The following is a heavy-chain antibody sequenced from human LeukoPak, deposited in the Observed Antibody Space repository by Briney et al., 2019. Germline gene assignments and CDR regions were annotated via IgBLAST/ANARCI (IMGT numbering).Heavy chain of an antibody. D-gene: IGHD6-19*01. Sequence: GGSLRLSCSASGFAFSVYAMSWLRQPPGKGLEWVSTINANSGTTSYAASMRGRFTISRDNSKNTLYLQLNTLRADDTATYYCAKPISGGLAVTADWFHPWGQGTLVVVSS. V-gene: IGHV3-23*01. J-gene: IGHJ5*01. CDR1: GFAFSVYA. CDR2: INANSGTT. CDR3: AKPISGGLAVTADWFHP.